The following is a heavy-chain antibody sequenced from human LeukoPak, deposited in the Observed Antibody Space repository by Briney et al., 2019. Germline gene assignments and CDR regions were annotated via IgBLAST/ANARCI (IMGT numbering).Heavy chain of an antibody. Sequence: SETLSLTCAVYGGSFSGYYWSWIRQPPGKGLEWIAEISYSGSTRYNPSLKSRVTISVDTSKNQFSLKVSSVAAADTAVYYCARRGYRHAFDYWGQGTLVTVSS. CDR1: GGSFSGYY. CDR2: ISYSGST. J-gene: IGHJ4*02. CDR3: ARRGYRHAFDY. D-gene: IGHD5-18*01. V-gene: IGHV4-34*01.